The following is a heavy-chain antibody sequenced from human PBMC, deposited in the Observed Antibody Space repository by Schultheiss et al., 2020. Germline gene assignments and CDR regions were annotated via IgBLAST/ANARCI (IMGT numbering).Heavy chain of an antibody. J-gene: IGHJ4*02. Sequence: SETLSLTCTVSGGSISSSSYYWGWIRQPPGKGLEWIGSIYYSGSTYYNPSLKSRVTISVDTSKNQFSLKLSSVTAADTAVYYCAGGPWELLDYWGQGTLVTVSS. CDR1: GGSISSSSYY. CDR3: AGGPWELLDY. CDR2: IYYSGST. D-gene: IGHD1-26*01. V-gene: IGHV4-39*07.